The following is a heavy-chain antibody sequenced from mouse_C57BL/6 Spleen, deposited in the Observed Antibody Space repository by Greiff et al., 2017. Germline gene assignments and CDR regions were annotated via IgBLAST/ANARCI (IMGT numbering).Heavy chain of an antibody. V-gene: IGHV1-76*01. CDR2: IYPGSGNT. Sequence: VQLQQPGAELVRPGASVKLSCKASGYTFTDYYIHWVKQRPGQGLEWIGKIYPGSGNTHYNEKFKGKATLTVEKSSSPAYMQLSSLTSEDSAVYFCAYDYEAWFADWGKGTLVTVAA. J-gene: IGHJ3*01. D-gene: IGHD2-4*01. CDR3: AYDYEAWFAD. CDR1: GYTFTDYY.